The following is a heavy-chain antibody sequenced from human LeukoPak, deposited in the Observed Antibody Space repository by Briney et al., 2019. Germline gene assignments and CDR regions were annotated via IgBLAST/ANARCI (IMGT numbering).Heavy chain of an antibody. D-gene: IGHD5-18*01. V-gene: IGHV3-48*03. J-gene: IGHJ6*03. CDR1: GFTFSSYE. CDR2: ISSSGSTI. CDR3: ARVGYSYGYSYYYYYMDV. Sequence: SGGSLRLSCAASGFTFSSYEMNWVRQAPGKGLEWVSYISSSGSTIYYADSVKGRFTISRDNAKNSLYLQMNSLRAEDTAVYYCARVGYSYGYSYYYYYMDVWGKETTVTVSS.